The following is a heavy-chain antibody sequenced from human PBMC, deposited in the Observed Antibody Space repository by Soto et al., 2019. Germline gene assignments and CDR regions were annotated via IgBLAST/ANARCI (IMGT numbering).Heavy chain of an antibody. CDR3: ARDSSYYGSGSYGGMDV. CDR2: ISYDGSNK. J-gene: IGHJ6*02. V-gene: IGHV3-30*03. D-gene: IGHD3-10*01. Sequence: PGGSLRLSCAASGFAFSSYGMHWVRQAPGKGLEWVAVISYDGSNKYYADSVKGRFTISRDNSKNTLYLQMNSLRAEDTAFFYCARDSSYYGSGSYGGMDVWGQGTAVTVSS. CDR1: GFAFSSYG.